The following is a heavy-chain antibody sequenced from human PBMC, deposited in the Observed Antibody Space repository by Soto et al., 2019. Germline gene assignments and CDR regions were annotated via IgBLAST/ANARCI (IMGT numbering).Heavy chain of an antibody. Sequence: ASVKVSCKVSGYTLTELSMHWVRQAPGKGLEWMGGFDPEDGETIYAQKFQGRVTMTEDTSTDTAYMELNSLRSEDTAVYYCATDLLRLGELSFSDYWGQGTLVTVSS. CDR2: FDPEDGET. CDR1: GYTLTELS. CDR3: ATDLLRLGELSFSDY. D-gene: IGHD3-16*02. V-gene: IGHV1-24*01. J-gene: IGHJ4*02.